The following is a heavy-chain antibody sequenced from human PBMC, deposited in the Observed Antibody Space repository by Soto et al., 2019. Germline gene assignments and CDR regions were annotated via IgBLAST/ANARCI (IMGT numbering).Heavy chain of an antibody. D-gene: IGHD3-9*01. CDR3: AKDENYDIAATLGY. CDR2: ISGSGGST. CDR1: GFTFSSYA. V-gene: IGHV3-23*01. Sequence: GGSLRLSCAASGFTFSSYAMSWVRQAPGKGLEWVSVISGSGGSTYYADSVKGRFTISRDNSKNTLYLQMNSLRAEDTAVYHCAKDENYDIAATLGYWGQGTLVTVSS. J-gene: IGHJ4*02.